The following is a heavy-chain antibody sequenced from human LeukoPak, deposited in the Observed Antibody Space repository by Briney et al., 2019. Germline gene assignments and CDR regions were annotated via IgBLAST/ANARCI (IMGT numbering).Heavy chain of an antibody. CDR3: ARDSSVCEFDV. Sequence: GGSLRLSCAASGFTFSPYTMHWFRQPPGNGLEWISYINTGSTTIYYADSVKGRFTVSRDNAKNSLYLHMNSLRAEDTAVYYCARDSSVCEFDVWGQGTMVTVSS. CDR2: INTGSTTI. D-gene: IGHD6-6*01. CDR1: GFTFSPYT. J-gene: IGHJ3*01. V-gene: IGHV3-48*01.